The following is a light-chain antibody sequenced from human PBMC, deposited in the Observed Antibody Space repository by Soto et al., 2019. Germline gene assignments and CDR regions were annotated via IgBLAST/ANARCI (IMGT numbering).Light chain of an antibody. J-gene: IGKJ1*01. CDR3: QQYDRSPWT. V-gene: IGKV3-20*01. Sequence: IVMTQSPATLSVSPGERATLSCRASQSVSSYLAWYQQKPGQAPRLLIYGASNRATGIPDRFTGAGSGTDFTLTISRLEPEDFAVYYCQQYDRSPWTFGQGTKVDIK. CDR2: GAS. CDR1: QSVSSY.